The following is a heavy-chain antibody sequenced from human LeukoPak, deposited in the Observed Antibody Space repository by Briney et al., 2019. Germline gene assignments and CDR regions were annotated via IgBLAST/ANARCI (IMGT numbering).Heavy chain of an antibody. J-gene: IGHJ3*02. CDR1: GFTFCSYS. CDR2: ISYDGSNT. Sequence: GESLRLVCPVSGFTFCSYSMHWVRQAPGKGLEWVAVISYDGSNTYYADSVKGRFTICRDNSKNTLYLKMNSVRAEDTDVYYCARDHFDIWSQETMVTVSS. V-gene: IGHV3-30*04. CDR3: ARDHFDI.